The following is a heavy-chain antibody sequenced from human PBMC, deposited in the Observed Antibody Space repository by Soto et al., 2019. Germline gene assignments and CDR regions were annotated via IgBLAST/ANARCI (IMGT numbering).Heavy chain of an antibody. D-gene: IGHD4-17*01. CDR2: IYTSGST. CDR1: GGSISSYY. V-gene: IGHV4-4*07. Sequence: SETLSLSCTVSGGSISSYYWSWIRQPAGKGLEWIGRIYTSGSTNYNPSLKSRVTMSVDTSKNQFSLKLSSVTAADTAVYYCARLYGDYANYYYYYGMDVWGQGTTVTVSS. CDR3: ARLYGDYANYYYYYGMDV. J-gene: IGHJ6*02.